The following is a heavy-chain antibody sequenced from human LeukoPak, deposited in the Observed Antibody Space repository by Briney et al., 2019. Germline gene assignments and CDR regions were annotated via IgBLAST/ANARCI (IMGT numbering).Heavy chain of an antibody. D-gene: IGHD1-26*01. J-gene: IGHJ4*02. CDR2: INHSGST. V-gene: IGHV4-34*01. CDR3: ARRRGGSYYVY. Sequence: SETLSLTCAVYGGSFSGYYWSWIRQPPGKGLEWIGEINHSGSTNYNPSLKSRVTISVDTSKNQFSLKLSSVTAADTAVYYCARRRGGSYYVYWGQGTLVTVSS. CDR1: GGSFSGYY.